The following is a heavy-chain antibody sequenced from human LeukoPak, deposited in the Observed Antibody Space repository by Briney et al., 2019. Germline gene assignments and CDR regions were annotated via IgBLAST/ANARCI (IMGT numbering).Heavy chain of an antibody. J-gene: IGHJ4*02. CDR3: ARMHCSSTSCFFRQIYYFDY. Sequence: GASVKVSCKASGYTFTSYGISWVRQAPGQGLEWMGWISAYNGNTNYAQKLQGRATMTTDTSTSTAYMELRSLRSDDTAVYYCARMHCSSTSCFFRQIYYFDYWGQGTLVTVSS. CDR1: GYTFTSYG. D-gene: IGHD2-2*01. V-gene: IGHV1-18*01. CDR2: ISAYNGNT.